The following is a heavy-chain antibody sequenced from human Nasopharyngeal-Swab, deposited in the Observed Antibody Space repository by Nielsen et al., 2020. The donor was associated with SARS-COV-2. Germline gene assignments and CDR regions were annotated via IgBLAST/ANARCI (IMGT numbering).Heavy chain of an antibody. J-gene: IGHJ4*02. Sequence: WIRQPPGKGLEWTGYIYNSGSTYYNPSLKSRVTISVDTSKNQFSLKLSSVTAADTAVYSCAREYRRITIFGVVINGFDYWGQGTLVTVSS. D-gene: IGHD3-3*01. CDR3: AREYRRITIFGVVINGFDY. V-gene: IGHV4-30-4*01. CDR2: IYNSGST.